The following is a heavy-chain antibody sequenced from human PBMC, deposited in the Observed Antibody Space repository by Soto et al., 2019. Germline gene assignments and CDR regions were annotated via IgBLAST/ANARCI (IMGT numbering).Heavy chain of an antibody. CDR1: GFTFSSYA. J-gene: IGHJ4*02. CDR2: ISYDGGNK. Sequence: QVQLVESGGGVVQPGRSLRLSCAASGFTFSSYAMHWVRQAPGKGLEWVAVISYDGGNKYHADSVKGRFTISRDNSKNTLYLQLNSLRAEDTAVYYCAREFGITVTPSFDYWGQGTLVTVSS. D-gene: IGHD4-17*01. CDR3: AREFGITVTPSFDY. V-gene: IGHV3-30-3*01.